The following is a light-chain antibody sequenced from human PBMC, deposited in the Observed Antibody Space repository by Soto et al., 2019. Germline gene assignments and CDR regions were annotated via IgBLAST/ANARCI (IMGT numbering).Light chain of an antibody. J-gene: IGKJ5*01. Sequence: EIVLTHSPDTLSLSPGERATLSCLARQSVSSYLAWYQQKPGQAPRLLIYDASNRATGIPARFSGSGSGTDFTLTISSLEPEDFAVYYCQQRSNWLSITFGQGPRLEIK. CDR2: DAS. CDR1: QSVSSY. V-gene: IGKV3-11*01. CDR3: QQRSNWLSIT.